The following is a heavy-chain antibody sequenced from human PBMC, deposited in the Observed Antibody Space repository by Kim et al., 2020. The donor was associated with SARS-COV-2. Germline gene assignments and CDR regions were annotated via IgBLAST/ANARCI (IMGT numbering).Heavy chain of an antibody. V-gene: IGHV4-31*03. J-gene: IGHJ3*02. D-gene: IGHD6-19*01. CDR3: ARVRRGIVVDAFEI. CDR2: IYYSGST. Sequence: SETLSLTCTVSGGSISSGGYYWSWIRQHPGKGLEWIGYIYYSGSTYYNPSLKSRVTISVDTSKNQFSLKLSSVTAAETAVYYCARVRRGIVVDAFEIWGHGAMLTVSS. CDR1: GGSISSGGYY.